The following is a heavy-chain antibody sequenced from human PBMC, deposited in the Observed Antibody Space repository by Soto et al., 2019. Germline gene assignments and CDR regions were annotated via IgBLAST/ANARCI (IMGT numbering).Heavy chain of an antibody. Sequence: QPGGSLRLSCAASGFTFSSYGMHWVRQAPGKGLEWVAVISYDGSNKYYADSVKGRFTISRDNSKNTLYLQMNSLRAEDTAVYYCAVLWFGEFPTDYWGQGTRVTRLL. CDR2: ISYDGSNK. D-gene: IGHD3-10*01. CDR1: GFTFSSYG. J-gene: IGHJ4*02. CDR3: AVLWFGEFPTDY. V-gene: IGHV3-30*03.